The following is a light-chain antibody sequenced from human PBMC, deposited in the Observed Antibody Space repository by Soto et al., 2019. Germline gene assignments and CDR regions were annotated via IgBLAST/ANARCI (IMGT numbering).Light chain of an antibody. V-gene: IGKV3D-15*01. CDR2: DAS. CDR3: QQYNNWPLT. J-gene: IGKJ4*01. Sequence: IVLTQSPATLSVSPGERATLSFRASQSISRTLAWYHQKPGQPPRLLIYDASTRATGFPARFSGSGSGTEFTLTISSLQSEDFAVYYCQQYNNWPLTFGGGTKVDIK. CDR1: QSISRT.